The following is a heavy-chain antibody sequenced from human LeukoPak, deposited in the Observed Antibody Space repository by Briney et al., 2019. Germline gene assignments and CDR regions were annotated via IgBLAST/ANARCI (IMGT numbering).Heavy chain of an antibody. CDR1: GFTFSSYA. J-gene: IGHJ4*02. V-gene: IGHV3-23*01. CDR2: ISGSGGST. CDR3: ASEKQYSSGWYATFDY. Sequence: SGGSLRLSCAASGFTFSSYAMGWVRQAPGKGLEWVSAISGSGGSTYYADSVKGRFTISRDNSKNTLYLQMNSLRAEDTAVYYCASEKQYSSGWYATFDYWGQGTLVTVSS. D-gene: IGHD6-19*01.